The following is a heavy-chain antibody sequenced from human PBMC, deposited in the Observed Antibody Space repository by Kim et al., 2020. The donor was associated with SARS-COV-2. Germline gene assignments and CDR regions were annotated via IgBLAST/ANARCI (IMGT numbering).Heavy chain of an antibody. CDR2: ISSSSLYT. V-gene: IGHV3-11*06. CDR3: ARMDSGYEVDAFDV. J-gene: IGHJ3*01. Sequence: GGSLRLSCAASGFTFSDYYMSWIRQAPGKGLEWVSYISSSSLYTSYADSVKGRFTISRDNASNSVSLQMNSLKAEDTAVYFCARMDSGYEVDAFDVWGQGTMVTVSS. CDR1: GFTFSDYY. D-gene: IGHD5-12*01.